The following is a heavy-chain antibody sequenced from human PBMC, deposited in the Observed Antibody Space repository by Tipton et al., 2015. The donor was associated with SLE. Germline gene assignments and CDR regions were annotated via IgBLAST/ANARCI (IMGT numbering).Heavy chain of an antibody. CDR3: AREGDCIGGTWSSPGAS. Sequence: SLRLSCAASGFTFSTHSMNWVRQAPGKGLECVSAISSSGTFIYYTDSVKGRFTVSRDNAQNSLYLQMNSLRAEDTAVYYCAREGDCIGGTWSSPGASWAKATLATVSS. J-gene: IGHJ4*02. CDR2: ISSSGTFI. D-gene: IGHD2-15*01. V-gene: IGHV3-21*03. CDR1: GFTFSTHS.